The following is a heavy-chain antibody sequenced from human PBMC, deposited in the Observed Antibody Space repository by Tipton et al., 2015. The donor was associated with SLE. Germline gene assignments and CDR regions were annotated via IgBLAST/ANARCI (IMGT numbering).Heavy chain of an antibody. Sequence: QLVQSGGGVVQPGRSLRLSCAASGFTFSSYGMHWVRQAPGKGLEWVAVIWYDGSNKYYADSVKGRFTISRDNSKNTLYLQMNSLRAEDTAVYYCAAELVGYYGMDVWGQGTTVTVSS. CDR2: IWYDGSNK. CDR1: GFTFSSYG. CDR3: AAELVGYYGMDV. V-gene: IGHV3-33*01. D-gene: IGHD2-15*01. J-gene: IGHJ6*02.